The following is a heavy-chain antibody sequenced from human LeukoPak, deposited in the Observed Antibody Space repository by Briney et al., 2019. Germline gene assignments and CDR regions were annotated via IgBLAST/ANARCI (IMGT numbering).Heavy chain of an antibody. CDR3: ARAYCSGATCYAPDY. V-gene: IGHV3-30*04. J-gene: IGHJ4*02. Sequence: PGRSLRLSCAASGFTFSSYAIHWVRQAPGKGLEWVAVVSYDGSKEYYADSVKGRFTISRDNSQNTLYLQMNSLRVEDTAVYYCARAYCSGATCYAPDYWGQGTLVTVSS. D-gene: IGHD2-2*01. CDR2: VSYDGSKE. CDR1: GFTFSSYA.